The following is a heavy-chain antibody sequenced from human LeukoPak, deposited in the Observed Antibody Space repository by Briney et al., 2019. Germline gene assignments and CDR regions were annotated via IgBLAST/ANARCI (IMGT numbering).Heavy chain of an antibody. CDR3: ARAVDGDGYPNWFDP. J-gene: IGHJ5*02. Sequence: SETLSLTCTVSGGSISSYYWSWIRQPPGKGLEWIGYIYYSGSTNYNPSLKSRVTISVDTSKNQFSLKLSSVTAADTAEYYCARAVDGDGYPNWFDPWGQGTLVTVSS. CDR2: IYYSGST. D-gene: IGHD5-24*01. CDR1: GGSISSYY. V-gene: IGHV4-59*01.